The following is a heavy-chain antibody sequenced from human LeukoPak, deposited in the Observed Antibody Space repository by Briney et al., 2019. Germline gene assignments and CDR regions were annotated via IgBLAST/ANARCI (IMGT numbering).Heavy chain of an antibody. CDR1: GFTFSSYA. Sequence: GGSLRLSCAASGFTFSSYAMHWVRQAPGKGLEYVSAISSNGGSTYYANSVKGRFTISRDNSKNTLYLQMGSLRAEDMAVYYCARASYYYDSSGYAFDYWGQGTLVTVSS. CDR3: ARASYYYDSSGYAFDY. CDR2: ISSNGGST. D-gene: IGHD3-22*01. V-gene: IGHV3-64*01. J-gene: IGHJ4*02.